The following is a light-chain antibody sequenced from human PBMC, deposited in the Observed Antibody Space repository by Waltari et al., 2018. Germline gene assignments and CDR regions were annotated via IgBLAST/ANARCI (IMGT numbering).Light chain of an antibody. CDR2: EFN. CDR1: SSDVGGYHY. Sequence: QSALTQPASVSGSPGQWITISCTGSSSDVGGYHYVSWYQQHPGKAPKLMIYEFNKRPSGGSDRFAGSKVGSTASLTISGLQSEDEADYYCSSYRSSNTYVFGTGTKVTVL. V-gene: IGLV2-14*01. J-gene: IGLJ1*01. CDR3: SSYRSSNTYV.